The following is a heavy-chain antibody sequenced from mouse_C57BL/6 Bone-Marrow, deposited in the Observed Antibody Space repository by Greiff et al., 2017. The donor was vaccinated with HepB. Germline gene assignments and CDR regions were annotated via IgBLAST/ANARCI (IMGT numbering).Heavy chain of an antibody. CDR3: ARVGNYDYDGGDY. CDR1: GYTFTSYW. Sequence: QVQLQQPGAELVKPGASVKLSCKASGYTFTSYWMQWVKQRPGQGLEWIGEIDPSDRYTNYNQKFKGKATLTVDTSSSTAYMQLSSLTSEDSAVYYCARVGNYDYDGGDYWGQGTTLTVSS. V-gene: IGHV1-50*01. CDR2: IDPSDRYT. D-gene: IGHD2-4*01. J-gene: IGHJ2*01.